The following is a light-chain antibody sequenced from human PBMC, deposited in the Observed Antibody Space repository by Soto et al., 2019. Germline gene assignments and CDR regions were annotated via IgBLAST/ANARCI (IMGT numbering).Light chain of an antibody. CDR3: QHYNSYPWT. CDR2: KAS. V-gene: IGKV1-5*03. Sequence: DIQMTHSPSILSASVGDIVTITCRASQSIGSWVAWYQQKPGRAPNLLIHKASHLESGVPSRFSGSGSGTEFTLTISSLQPGDFATYYRQHYNSYPWTFGQGTKVDIK. J-gene: IGKJ1*01. CDR1: QSIGSW.